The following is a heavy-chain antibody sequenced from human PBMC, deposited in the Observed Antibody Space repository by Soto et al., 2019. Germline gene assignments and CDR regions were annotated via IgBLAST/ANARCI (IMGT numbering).Heavy chain of an antibody. V-gene: IGHV1-2*04. D-gene: IGHD3-3*01. CDR3: ARDGRVGAFGLEWLLYY. CDR1: GYTFTGYY. J-gene: IGHJ4*02. Sequence: QVQLVQSGAEVQKPGASVKVSCKASGYTFTGYYMHWVRQAPGQGLEWMGWINPNSGGTNYAQKFQGWVTMTRDTSISTAYMELSRLRSDDTAVYYCARDGRVGAFGLEWLLYYWGQGTLVTVSS. CDR2: INPNSGGT.